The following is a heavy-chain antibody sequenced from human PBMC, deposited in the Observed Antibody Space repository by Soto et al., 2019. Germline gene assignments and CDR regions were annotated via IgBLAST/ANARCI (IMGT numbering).Heavy chain of an antibody. D-gene: IGHD3-10*01. J-gene: IGHJ3*02. CDR3: ARDSNYYGSGSYYNGNDAFDI. Sequence: GGSLRLSCAASGFTFSSYGMHWVRQAPGKGLEWVAVIWYDGSNKYYADSVKGRFTISRDNSKNTLYLQMNSLRAEDTAVYYCARDSNYYGSGSYYNGNDAFDIWGQGTMVTVSS. V-gene: IGHV3-33*01. CDR2: IWYDGSNK. CDR1: GFTFSSYG.